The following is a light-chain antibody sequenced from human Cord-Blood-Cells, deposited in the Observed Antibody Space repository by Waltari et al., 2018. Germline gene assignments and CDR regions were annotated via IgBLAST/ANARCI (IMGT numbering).Light chain of an antibody. J-gene: IGKJ1*01. CDR3: QQYNNWPRT. Sequence: EIVMTQSPATLSVSPGERATLSCRASQSVSSNLAWYQQKPGQAPRRLIDGASTRATGIPARFSGSGSGTEFTLTISSLQSEDFAVYYCQQYNNWPRTFGQGTKVEIK. V-gene: IGKV3-15*01. CDR2: GAS. CDR1: QSVSSN.